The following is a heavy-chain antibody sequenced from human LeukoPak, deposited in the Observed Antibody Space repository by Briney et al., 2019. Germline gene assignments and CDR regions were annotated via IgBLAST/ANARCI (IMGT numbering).Heavy chain of an antibody. CDR1: GGSFSGYY. J-gene: IGHJ4*02. CDR3: APPAYPSNCSGGSCYSTVYAS. D-gene: IGHD2-15*01. V-gene: IGHV4-34*01. CDR2: INHSGST. Sequence: PSETLSLTCAVYGGSFSGYYWSWIRQPPGKGLEWFGEINHSGSTNYNPSLKSRVTISVDTSKNQFSLKLSSVTAADTAVYYCAPPAYPSNCSGGSCYSTVYASWSQGTLVTVSS.